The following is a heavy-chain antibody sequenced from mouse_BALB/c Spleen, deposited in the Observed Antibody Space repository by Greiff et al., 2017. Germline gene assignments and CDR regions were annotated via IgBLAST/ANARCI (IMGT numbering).Heavy chain of an antibody. CDR1: GYSITSGYY. J-gene: IGHJ1*01. CDR2: ISYDGSN. Sequence: DVKLQESGPGLVKPSQSLSLTCSVTGYSITSGYYWNWIRQFPGNKLEWMGYISYDGSNNYNPSLKNRISITRDTSKNQFFLKLNSVTTEDTATYYCARWLLRGYWYFDVWGAGTTVTVSS. D-gene: IGHD2-3*01. V-gene: IGHV3-6*02. CDR3: ARWLLRGYWYFDV.